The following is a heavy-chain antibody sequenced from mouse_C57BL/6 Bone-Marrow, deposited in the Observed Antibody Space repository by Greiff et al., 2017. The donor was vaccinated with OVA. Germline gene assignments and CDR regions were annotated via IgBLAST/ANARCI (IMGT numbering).Heavy chain of an antibody. D-gene: IGHD2-4*01. V-gene: IGHV1-7*01. CDR1: GYTFTSYW. J-gene: IGHJ3*01. Sequence: VQLQQSGADLAQPGASVKLSCKASGYTFTSYWMHWVKQRPGQGLEWIGYINPSSGYTKSNQKFKDKATLTADKSSSTAYMQLSSLTYEESAVYYCARKGYDYDGAWFAYWGKGTLVTVS. CDR3: ARKGYDYDGAWFAY. CDR2: INPSSGYT.